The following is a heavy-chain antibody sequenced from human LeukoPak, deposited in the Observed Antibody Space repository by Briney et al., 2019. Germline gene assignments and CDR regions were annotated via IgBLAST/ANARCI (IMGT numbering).Heavy chain of an antibody. Sequence: PSETLSLTCTVSGGSISSYYWGWIRQPPGKGLEWIGSIYYSGSTYYNPSLKSRVTISVDTSKNQFSLKLSSVTAADTAVYYCARTVGLMVYARTCFDYWGQGTLVTVSS. J-gene: IGHJ4*02. CDR1: GGSISSYY. V-gene: IGHV4-39*07. D-gene: IGHD2-8*01. CDR3: ARTVGLMVYARTCFDY. CDR2: IYYSGST.